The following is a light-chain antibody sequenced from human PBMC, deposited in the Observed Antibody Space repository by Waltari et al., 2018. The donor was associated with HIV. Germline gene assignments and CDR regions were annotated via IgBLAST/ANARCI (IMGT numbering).Light chain of an antibody. J-gene: IGKJ3*01. CDR3: QQYYDTPT. CDR1: RSVLSSSNDKNY. V-gene: IGKV4-1*01. Sequence: DIVMTQSPDSLAVSLGERATINCKSSRSVLSSSNDKNYLAWYQQKRGQPPKRLIYGASTRESGVPDRFSGSGSGTDFTLTISSLQAEDVALYYCQQYYDTPTFGPGTKVEIK. CDR2: GAS.